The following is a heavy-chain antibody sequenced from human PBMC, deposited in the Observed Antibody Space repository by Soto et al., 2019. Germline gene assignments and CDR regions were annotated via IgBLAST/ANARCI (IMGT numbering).Heavy chain of an antibody. V-gene: IGHV1-46*01. D-gene: IGHD3-10*01. CDR2: INPTGGST. CDR3: ARDRRGYVGSGSYYTFDY. CDR1: GYIFINYY. J-gene: IGHJ4*02. Sequence: ASVKVSCKASGYIFINYYIHWVRQAPGHGLEWMAIINPTGGSTNYAQKFQGRVTLTMDTSTSTVYMELSSLTSEDTAMYYCARDRRGYVGSGSYYTFDYWGQGTLVTVSS.